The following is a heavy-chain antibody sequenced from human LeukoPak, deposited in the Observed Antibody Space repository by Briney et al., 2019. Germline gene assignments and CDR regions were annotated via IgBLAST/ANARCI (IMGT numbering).Heavy chain of an antibody. J-gene: IGHJ6*02. CDR2: TSSSGSAI. D-gene: IGHD3-16*02. CDR3: ARGGYPYGMDV. CDR1: GFPFGNYV. V-gene: IGHV3-48*03. Sequence: GGALRLSCEASGFPFGNYVMNRVRQAPGGGLEWVTYTSSSGSAIYYADSVKGRFTISRDNAKTSMYLQMNSLRAEDTAVYYCARGGYPYGMDVWGPGTTVTVSS.